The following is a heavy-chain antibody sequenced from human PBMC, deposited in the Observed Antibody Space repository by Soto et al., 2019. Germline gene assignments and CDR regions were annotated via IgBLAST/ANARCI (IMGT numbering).Heavy chain of an antibody. Sequence: QVQLVQSGAEVKKPGSSVNVSCKASGGTFSSYAISWVRQAPGQGREWMGGIIPIFGTANYAQTFQGRVTTTADTSTRSAYMGRSSLRDEDMSVCYCAKDRRDVYYCLYYYGMDVWCQGTTITVSS. CDR1: GGTFSSYA. V-gene: IGHV1-69*06. CDR3: AKDRRDVYYCLYYYGMDV. CDR2: IIPIFGTA. D-gene: IGHD3-10*01. J-gene: IGHJ6*02.